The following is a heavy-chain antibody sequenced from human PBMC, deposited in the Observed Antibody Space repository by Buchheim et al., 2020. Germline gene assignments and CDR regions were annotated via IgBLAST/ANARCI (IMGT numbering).Heavy chain of an antibody. CDR1: GFTFSSYG. V-gene: IGHV3-33*01. CDR3: ARSLTPHLLYGDYLDGGLDY. J-gene: IGHJ4*02. D-gene: IGHD4-17*01. Sequence: QVQLVESGGGVVQPGRSLRLSCAASGFTFSSYGMHWVRQAPGKGLEWVAVIWYDGSNKYYADSVKGRFTISRDNSKNTLYLQMNSLRAEDTAVYYCARSLTPHLLYGDYLDGGLDYWGQGTL. CDR2: IWYDGSNK.